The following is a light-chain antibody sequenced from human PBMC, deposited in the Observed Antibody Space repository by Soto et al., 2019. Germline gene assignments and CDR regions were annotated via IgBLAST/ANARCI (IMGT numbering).Light chain of an antibody. V-gene: IGKV3-20*01. CDR3: QRYGSSPLIT. CDR1: QSVSGSS. CDR2: GTS. J-gene: IGKJ5*01. Sequence: ETVLTQSPGTLSLSAGERATLSCRASQSVSGSSLAWYQQRPPQAPRLFIYGTSSRATGIPDRFSGSGSGTDFTLTISRLEPEDFAVYFCQRYGSSPLITFGQGTRLEI.